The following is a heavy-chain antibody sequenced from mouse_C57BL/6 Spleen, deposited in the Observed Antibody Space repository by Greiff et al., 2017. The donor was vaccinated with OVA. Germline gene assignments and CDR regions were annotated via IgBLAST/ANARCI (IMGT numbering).Heavy chain of an antibody. V-gene: IGHV1-4*01. Sequence: QVQLQQSGAELARPGASVKMSCKASGYTFTSYTMHWVKQRPGQGLEWIGYINPSSGYTKYNQKFKDKATLTADKSSSTAYMQLSSLTSEDSAVYYCARGDYSNYVGDYWGQGTTLTVSS. CDR2: INPSSGYT. CDR1: GYTFTSYT. CDR3: ARGDYSNYVGDY. J-gene: IGHJ2*01. D-gene: IGHD2-5*01.